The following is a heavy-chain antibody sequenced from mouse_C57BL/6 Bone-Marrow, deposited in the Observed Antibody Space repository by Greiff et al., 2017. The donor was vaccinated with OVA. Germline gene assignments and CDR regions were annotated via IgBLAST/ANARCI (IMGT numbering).Heavy chain of an antibody. CDR1: GYTFTSYG. J-gene: IGHJ1*03. D-gene: IGHD4-1*01. CDR2: IYPRSGNT. V-gene: IGHV1-81*01. CDR3: ARGGWDVHWYFDV. Sequence: QVHVKQSGAELARPGASVKLSCKASGYTFTSYGISWVKQRTGQGLEWIGEIYPRSGNTYYNEKFKGKATLTADKSSSTAYMELRSLTSEDSAVYFCARGGWDVHWYFDVWGTGTTVTVSS.